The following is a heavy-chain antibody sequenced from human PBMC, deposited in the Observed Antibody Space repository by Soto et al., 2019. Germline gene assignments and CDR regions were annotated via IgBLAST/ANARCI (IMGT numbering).Heavy chain of an antibody. CDR1: GFTVSSNY. Sequence: GGSLRLSCAASGFTVSSNYMSWVRQAPGKGLEWVSVIYSGGSTYYADSVKGRFNISRHNSKNTRDLQMNSLRIEDTAVYYCASQYYYGSGSYYNPLRRSGYMDVWGKGTTVTVSS. V-gene: IGHV3-53*04. CDR3: ASQYYYGSGSYYNPLRRSGYMDV. J-gene: IGHJ6*03. CDR2: IYSGGST. D-gene: IGHD3-10*01.